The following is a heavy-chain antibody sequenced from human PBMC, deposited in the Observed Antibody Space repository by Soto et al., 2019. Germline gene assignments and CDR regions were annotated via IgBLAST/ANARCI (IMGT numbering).Heavy chain of an antibody. D-gene: IGHD2-8*01. CDR1: GGSISSGGYY. CDR2: IYCIGST. V-gene: IGHV4-31*03. Sequence: QVQLQESGPGLVKPSQTLSLTCTVSGGSISSGGYYWNWIRQHPGKGLEWIGYIYCIGSTYYNAYLKRRVSMSVDTSKNQYSLKLSSVTAADTAVYYCARRVFPWGQGTLVTVSS. J-gene: IGHJ5*02. CDR3: ARRVFP.